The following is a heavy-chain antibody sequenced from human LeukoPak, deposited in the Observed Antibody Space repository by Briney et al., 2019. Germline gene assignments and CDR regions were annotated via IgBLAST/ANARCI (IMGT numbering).Heavy chain of an antibody. J-gene: IGHJ5*02. CDR3: ARRGAPLVVPAARRFDP. V-gene: IGHV4-61*08. Sequence: SQTLSLTCTVSGGSISSGGYYWSWIRQPPGKGLEWIGNIYYSGSTNYNPSLKSRVTISVDTSKNQFSLKLSSVTAADTAVYYCARRGAPLVVPAARRFDPWGQGTLVTVSS. CDR2: IYYSGST. CDR1: GGSISSGGYY. D-gene: IGHD2-2*01.